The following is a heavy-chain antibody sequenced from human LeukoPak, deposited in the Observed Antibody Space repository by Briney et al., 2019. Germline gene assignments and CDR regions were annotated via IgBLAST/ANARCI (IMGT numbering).Heavy chain of an antibody. J-gene: IGHJ4*02. V-gene: IGHV1-8*01. Sequence: ASVKVSCKASGYTFTSYDINWVRQATGQGREWMGWMNPNSGNTGYAQKFQGRVTMTRNTSISTAYMELRSLRSEDTAVYYCARGSGWHRGYYFDYWGQGTLVTVSS. D-gene: IGHD6-19*01. CDR3: ARGSGWHRGYYFDY. CDR2: MNPNSGNT. CDR1: GYTFTSYD.